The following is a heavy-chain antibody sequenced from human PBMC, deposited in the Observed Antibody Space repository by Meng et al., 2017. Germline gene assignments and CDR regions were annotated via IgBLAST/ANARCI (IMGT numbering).Heavy chain of an antibody. CDR1: GFTFSDYY. Sequence: GESLKISCAASGFTFSDYYMSWIRQAPGKGLEWVSYISSSGSTRYYADSVKGRFTISRDNAKNSLYLQMNSLRAEDTAVYYRAREWSGGIQLWSTRDAFDIWGQGTMVTVSS. CDR3: AREWSGGIQLWSTRDAFDI. V-gene: IGHV3-11*01. D-gene: IGHD5-18*01. J-gene: IGHJ3*02. CDR2: ISSSGSTR.